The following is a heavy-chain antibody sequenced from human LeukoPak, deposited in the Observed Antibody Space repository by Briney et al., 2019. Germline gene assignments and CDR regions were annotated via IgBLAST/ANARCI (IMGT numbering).Heavy chain of an antibody. CDR3: VRQEALCSFDY. CDR1: GYTFTYYW. V-gene: IGHV5-51*01. Sequence: GESLKISCQGSGYTFTYYWIAWVRQMPGKGLEWMGVIYPGDSGTKYSPSFQGQVTISADKFVSTAYLQWSSLKASDTAMYYCVRQEALCSFDYWGQGTLVTVSS. D-gene: IGHD3-10*02. CDR2: IYPGDSGT. J-gene: IGHJ4*02.